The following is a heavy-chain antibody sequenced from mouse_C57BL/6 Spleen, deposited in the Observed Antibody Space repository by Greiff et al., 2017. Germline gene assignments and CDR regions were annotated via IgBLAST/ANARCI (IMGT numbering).Heavy chain of an antibody. V-gene: IGHV1-59*01. Sequence: VQLQQPGAELVRPGTSVKLSCKASGYTFTSYWMHWVKQRPGQGLEWIGVIDPSDSYTNYNQKFKGKATLTVDTSSSTAYMQLSSLTSEDSAVYYCARGDPFDVWGTGTTVTVSS. CDR3: ARGDPFDV. J-gene: IGHJ1*03. CDR1: GYTFTSYW. CDR2: IDPSDSYT.